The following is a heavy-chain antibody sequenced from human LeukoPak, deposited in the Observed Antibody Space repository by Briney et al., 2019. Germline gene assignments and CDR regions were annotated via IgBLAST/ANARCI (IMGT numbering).Heavy chain of an antibody. D-gene: IGHD5-18*01. Sequence: SETLSLSCTVSGGSLTSTSHYRDWVRQPPGKGLEWLGSIYSSGSTYYNPSLKSRVTVSFDTSKHQFSLSLTSVTAADTAVYYCTKRRGYSFGFDYYYMDVWGKGTTVTISS. J-gene: IGHJ6*03. CDR3: TKRRGYSFGFDYYYMDV. V-gene: IGHV4-39*01. CDR1: GGSLTSTSHY. CDR2: IYSSGST.